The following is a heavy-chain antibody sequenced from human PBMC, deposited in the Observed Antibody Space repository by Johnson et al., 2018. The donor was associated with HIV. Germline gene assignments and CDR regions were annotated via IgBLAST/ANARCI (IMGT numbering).Heavy chain of an antibody. CDR3: VTLVVAPPFDI. CDR2: IGTACDT. CDR1: GFTFGDYG. D-gene: IGHD2-15*01. Sequence: VQLVESGGGVVRPGGSLRLSCAASGFTFGDYGMSWVRQAPGKGLEWVSAIGTACDTYYPGSVKGRFTISRENAKNTLYLQMNSLRAEDTAVYYCVTLVVAPPFDIWGQGTMVTVSS. V-gene: IGHV3-13*01. J-gene: IGHJ3*02.